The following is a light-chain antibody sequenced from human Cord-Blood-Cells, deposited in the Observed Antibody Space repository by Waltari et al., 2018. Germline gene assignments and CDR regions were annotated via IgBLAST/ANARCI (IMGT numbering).Light chain of an antibody. J-gene: IGLJ1*01. V-gene: IGLV2-14*01. Sequence: QSALPQPASVSGSPGQSITIPGTGTSSDVGGYNYVSWYQQHPGKAPKLMIYEVSKRPSGVSNRFSGSKSGNTASLTISGLQAEDEADYYCSSYTSSSTLYVFGTGTKVTVL. CDR3: SSYTSSSTLYV. CDR1: SSDVGGYNY. CDR2: EVS.